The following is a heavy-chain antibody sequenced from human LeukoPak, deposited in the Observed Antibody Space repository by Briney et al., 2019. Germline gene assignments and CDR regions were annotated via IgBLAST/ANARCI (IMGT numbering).Heavy chain of an antibody. V-gene: IGHV4-59*01. CDR1: GDSISNYY. D-gene: IGHD6-19*01. Sequence: PSETLSLTCAVSGDSISNYYGNWIRQTPGKGLEWIGHIHYSGGTNYNPSLRSRVTISVDTSKSQFSLKVTSVTAADTAVYYCARSGDSSGYFYYFDYWGQGILVTVSS. CDR2: IHYSGGT. CDR3: ARSGDSSGYFYYFDY. J-gene: IGHJ4*02.